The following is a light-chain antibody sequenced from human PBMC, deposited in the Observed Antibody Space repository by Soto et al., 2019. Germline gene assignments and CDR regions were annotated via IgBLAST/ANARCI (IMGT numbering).Light chain of an antibody. Sequence: EVVMTQSPATLSVSPGERATLSCRASQSVRSHLAWYQQKPGQAPSLLIFGASTRATGVPARFSGSESGTEFTLTISSLQSEDVALYFCQQYNDWPRTFGGGTRLEIK. CDR1: QSVRSH. V-gene: IGKV3-15*01. J-gene: IGKJ5*01. CDR2: GAS. CDR3: QQYNDWPRT.